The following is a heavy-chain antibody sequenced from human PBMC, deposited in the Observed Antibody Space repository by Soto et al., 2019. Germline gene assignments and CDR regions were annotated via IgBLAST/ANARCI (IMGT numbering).Heavy chain of an antibody. CDR2: VSHDGTTK. V-gene: IGHV3-30-3*01. CDR1: GFTFNNYA. D-gene: IGHD2-15*01. CDR3: TSEPWQKRLQGGFDS. J-gene: IGHJ5*01. Sequence: QVQLVEAGGGVVQPGRSLRLSCAASGFTFNNYAIHWVRQAPGKGLEWVAVVSHDGTTKYYADSVKGRFTISRDSSKNTVYLQMNSRRVEETAVYYCTSEPWQKRLQGGFDSWGQGTLVTVSS.